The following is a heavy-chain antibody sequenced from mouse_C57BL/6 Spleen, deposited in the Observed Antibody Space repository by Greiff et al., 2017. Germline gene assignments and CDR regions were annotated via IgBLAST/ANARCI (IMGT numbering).Heavy chain of an antibody. CDR2: INPNNGGT. Sequence: EVQLQQSGPELVKPGASVKIPCKASGYTFTDYNMDWVKQSHGTSLEWIGDINPNNGGTIYNQKFKGKATLTVDKSSSTAYMALRSLTSEDTAVYYCARRYSNYGEYYFDYWGQGTTLTVSS. V-gene: IGHV1-18*01. CDR1: GYTFTDYN. CDR3: ARRYSNYGEYYFDY. J-gene: IGHJ2*01. D-gene: IGHD2-5*01.